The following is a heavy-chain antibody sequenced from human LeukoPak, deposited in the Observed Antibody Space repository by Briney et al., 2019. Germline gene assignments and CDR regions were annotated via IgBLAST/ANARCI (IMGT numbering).Heavy chain of an antibody. Sequence: SVKVSCKASGGTFSSYAISWVRQAPGQGLEWMGGIIPIFGTANYAQKFQGRVTITADESTSTAYMELRSLRSDDTAVYYCARDWWELPYYGMDVWGQGTTATVSS. CDR1: GGTFSSYA. CDR3: ARDWWELPYYGMDV. V-gene: IGHV1-69*13. D-gene: IGHD1-26*01. CDR2: IIPIFGTA. J-gene: IGHJ6*02.